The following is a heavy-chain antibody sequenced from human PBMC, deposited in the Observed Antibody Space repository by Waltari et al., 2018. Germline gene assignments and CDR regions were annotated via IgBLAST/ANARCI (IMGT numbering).Heavy chain of an antibody. CDR2: IKQDGSEK. Sequence: EVQLVESGGGLVQPGGSLRLSCAASGFTFSSYWMRWVRQAPGKGLEGVANIKQDGSEKYYVDSVKGRFTISRDNAKNSLYLQMNSLRAEDTAVYYCARYSSSAYFDYWGQGTLVTVSS. CDR3: ARYSSSAYFDY. CDR1: GFTFSSYW. D-gene: IGHD6-6*01. J-gene: IGHJ4*02. V-gene: IGHV3-7*01.